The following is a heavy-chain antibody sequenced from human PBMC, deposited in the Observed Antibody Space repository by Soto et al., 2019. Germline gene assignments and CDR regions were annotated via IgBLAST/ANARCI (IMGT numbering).Heavy chain of an antibody. Sequence: QVQLQESGPGLVKPSQTLSLTCTVSGDSIRSGDYYWSWIRQSPGKGLEWIGYIYYSGSTLYNAALKSRVIISVDTSKSQFSLKLTSVTAADTAVYYCARADCSGATCLFDFWGQGTLVTVSS. CDR2: IYYSGST. J-gene: IGHJ4*02. D-gene: IGHD2-15*01. V-gene: IGHV4-30-4*01. CDR1: GDSIRSGDYY. CDR3: ARADCSGATCLFDF.